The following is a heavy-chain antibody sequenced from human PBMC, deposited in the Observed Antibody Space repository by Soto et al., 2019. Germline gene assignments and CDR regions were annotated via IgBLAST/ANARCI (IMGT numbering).Heavy chain of an antibody. CDR2: ISYDGSNK. D-gene: IGHD5-12*01. V-gene: IGHV3-30-3*01. CDR3: ARDRDIVALMGGFDY. CDR1: GFTFSSYA. Sequence: QVQLVESGGGVVQPGRSLRLSCAASGFTFSSYAMHWVRQAPGKGLEWVAVISYDGSNKYHADSVKGRFTISRDNSKNPLDLHMNSLRAEDTAVYYCARDRDIVALMGGFDYWGQGTLVTVSS. J-gene: IGHJ4*02.